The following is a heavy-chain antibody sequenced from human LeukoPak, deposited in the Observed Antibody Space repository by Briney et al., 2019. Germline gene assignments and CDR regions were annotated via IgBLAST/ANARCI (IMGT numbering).Heavy chain of an antibody. V-gene: IGHV1-8*03. CDR3: ARGGGYDFWSGYYYYYYMDV. CDR1: GGTFINYA. CDR2: MNPKSGNT. D-gene: IGHD3-3*01. Sequence: ASVTVSYKASGGTFINYAISWVRQATGQGVEWMGWMNPKSGNTGYAQKFQGRVTITRNTSISTAYMELSSLRSEDTAVYYCARGGGYDFWSGYYYYYYMDVWGKGTTVTVSS. J-gene: IGHJ6*03.